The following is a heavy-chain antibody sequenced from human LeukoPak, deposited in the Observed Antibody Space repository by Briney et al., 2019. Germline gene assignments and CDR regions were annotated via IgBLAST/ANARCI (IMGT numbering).Heavy chain of an antibody. CDR2: ISSSSSYT. J-gene: IGHJ4*02. CDR3: ARGPVSLLVGTLDY. V-gene: IGHV3-11*06. CDR1: GFTLSNYA. Sequence: GGSLRLSCAASGFTLSNYAMSWIRQAPGKGLEWVSYISSSSSYTNYADSVKGRFTISRDNAKNSLYLQMNSLRAEDTAVYYCARGPVSLLVGTLDYWGQGTLVTVSS. D-gene: IGHD1-26*01.